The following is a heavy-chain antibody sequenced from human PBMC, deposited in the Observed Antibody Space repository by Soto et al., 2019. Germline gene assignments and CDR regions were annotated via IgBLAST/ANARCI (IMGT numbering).Heavy chain of an antibody. V-gene: IGHV1-8*01. J-gene: IGHJ4*02. CDR3: ARGRLVQGLTHRYYFDY. CDR1: GYTFTSYD. CDR2: MNPNSGNT. D-gene: IGHD3-10*01. Sequence: QVQLVQSGAEVKKPGASVKVSCKASGYTFTSYDINWVRQATGQGLEWMGWMNPNSGNTGYAQKFQGRVTMTRNTSISTAYMELSSLRSEDTAVYYCARGRLVQGLTHRYYFDYWGQGTLVTVSS.